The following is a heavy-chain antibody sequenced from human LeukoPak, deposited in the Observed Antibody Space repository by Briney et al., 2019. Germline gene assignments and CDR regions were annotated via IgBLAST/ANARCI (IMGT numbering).Heavy chain of an antibody. V-gene: IGHV3-21*01. D-gene: IGHD3-16*01. CDR3: ARGLGGRGKNWFDP. J-gene: IGHJ5*02. Sequence: ETLSLTCAVSGASISSSNYYWGWVRQSPGKGLEWVSSISSSSSYIYYADSVKGRSTISRDNAKNSLYLQMNSLRAEDTAVYYCARGLGGRGKNWFDPWGQGTLVTVSS. CDR2: ISSSSSYI. CDR1: GASISSSNYY.